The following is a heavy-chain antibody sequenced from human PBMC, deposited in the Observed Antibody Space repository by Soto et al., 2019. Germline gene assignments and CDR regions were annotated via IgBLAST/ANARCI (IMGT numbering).Heavy chain of an antibody. CDR3: ARHLGVGATRGGYFDY. V-gene: IGHV4-34*01. Sequence: SETLSLTCAVYGESFSGHFWSWIRQSPGKGLEWIGEINHSGTTNYNPSLKSRVTISADTSKNQFSLGLTSVTTADTAVYYCARHLGVGATRGGYFDYWGQGTLVTVSS. CDR2: INHSGTT. J-gene: IGHJ4*02. D-gene: IGHD1-26*01. CDR1: GESFSGHF.